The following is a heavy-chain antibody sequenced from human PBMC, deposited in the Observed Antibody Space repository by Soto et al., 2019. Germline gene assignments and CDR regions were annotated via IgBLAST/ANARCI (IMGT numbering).Heavy chain of an antibody. CDR2: VSGGSGVT. D-gene: IGHD1-1*01. CDR3: TRWNGYGDL. CDR1: GFSFSTYG. Sequence: EMQLLESGGGLVQPGGSLRLSCVASGFSFSTYGVTWVRQAPGKGLEWVCVVSGGSGVTHYTDSVKGRFTISGDESNNTVNLQMHSLRGEDTAVYYCTRWNGYGDLWGQGTLVTVSS. V-gene: IGHV3-23*01. J-gene: IGHJ5*02.